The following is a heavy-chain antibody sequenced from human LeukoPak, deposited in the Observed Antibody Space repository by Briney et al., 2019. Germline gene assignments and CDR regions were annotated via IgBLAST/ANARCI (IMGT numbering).Heavy chain of an antibody. CDR2: INPNSGGT. D-gene: IGHD5-18*01. CDR1: GYTFTSYG. J-gene: IGHJ4*02. V-gene: IGHV1-2*02. CDR3: ARDRVDSYGDLVFDY. Sequence: ASVKVSCKASGYTFTSYGISWVRQAPGQGLEWMGWINPNSGGTNYAQKFQGRVTMTRDTSISTAYMELSRLRSDDTAVYYCARDRVDSYGDLVFDYWGQGTLVTVSS.